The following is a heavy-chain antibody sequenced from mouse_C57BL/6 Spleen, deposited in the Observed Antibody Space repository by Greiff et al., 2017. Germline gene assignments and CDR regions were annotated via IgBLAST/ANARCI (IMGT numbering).Heavy chain of an antibody. CDR3: ARSGGGSSYTWFAY. CDR2: IYPGDGDT. D-gene: IGHD1-1*01. V-gene: IGHV1-82*01. Sequence: QVQLKESGPELVKPGASVKISCKASGYAFSSSWMNWVKQRPGKGLEWIGRIYPGDGDTNYNGKFKGKATLTADKSSSTAYMQLSSLTSEDSAVYFCARSGGGSSYTWFAYWGQGTLVTVSA. J-gene: IGHJ3*01. CDR1: GYAFSSSW.